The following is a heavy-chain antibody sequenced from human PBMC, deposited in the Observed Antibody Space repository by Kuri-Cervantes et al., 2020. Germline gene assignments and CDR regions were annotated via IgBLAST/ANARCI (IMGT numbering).Heavy chain of an antibody. CDR2: ISYDGSNK. Sequence: GGSLRLSCAASGFTFSSYGMHWVRQAPGKGLGWVAVISYDGSNKYYADSVKGRFTISRDNSKNTLYLQMNSLRAEDTAVYYCARPYDILTGVRMDVWGQGTTVTVSS. J-gene: IGHJ6*02. V-gene: IGHV3-30*03. CDR3: ARPYDILTGVRMDV. CDR1: GFTFSSYG. D-gene: IGHD3-9*01.